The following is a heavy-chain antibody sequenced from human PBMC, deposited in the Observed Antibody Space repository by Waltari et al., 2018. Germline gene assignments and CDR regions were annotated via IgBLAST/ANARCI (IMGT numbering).Heavy chain of an antibody. Sequence: QVQLQESGPGLVKPSEPLSLTCTVSGGSISSHYWSWIRQPPGKGLEWIWYIYYSVSTNYNPSLKSRVTISVDTSKNQFSLKLSSVTAADTAVYYCARDLYDSSGYYYYYYGMDVWGQGTTVTVSS. J-gene: IGHJ6*02. D-gene: IGHD3-22*01. CDR1: GGSISSHY. V-gene: IGHV4-59*11. CDR2: IYYSVST. CDR3: ARDLYDSSGYYYYYYGMDV.